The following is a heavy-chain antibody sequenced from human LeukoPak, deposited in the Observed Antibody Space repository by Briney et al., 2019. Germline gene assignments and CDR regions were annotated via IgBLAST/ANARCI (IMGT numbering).Heavy chain of an antibody. D-gene: IGHD2-2*01. CDR3: ARATRGYQLLSFDY. V-gene: IGHV1-2*02. CDR1: GGTFSSYA. Sequence: ASVKVSCKASGGTFSSYAISWVRQAPGQGLEWMGWINPNSGGTNYAQKFQGRVTMTRDTSISTAYMELSRLRSDDTAVYYCARATRGYQLLSFDYWGQGTLVTVSS. J-gene: IGHJ4*02. CDR2: INPNSGGT.